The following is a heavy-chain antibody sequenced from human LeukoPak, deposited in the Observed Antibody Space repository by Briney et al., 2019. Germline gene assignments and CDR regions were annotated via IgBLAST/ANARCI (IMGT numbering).Heavy chain of an antibody. Sequence: ASVKVSCKASGYTFTSYYMHWVRQAPGQGLEWMGIINPSGGSTSYAQKFQGRVTMTRDTSTSTVYMELSSLRSEDTAVYYCARAYSGSYPTYYYYYMDVWGKGTTVTVSS. V-gene: IGHV1-46*01. D-gene: IGHD1-26*01. CDR2: INPSGGST. CDR1: GYTFTSYY. CDR3: ARAYSGSYPTYYYYYMDV. J-gene: IGHJ6*03.